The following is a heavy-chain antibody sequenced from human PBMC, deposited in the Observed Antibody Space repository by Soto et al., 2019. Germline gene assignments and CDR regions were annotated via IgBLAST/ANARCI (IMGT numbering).Heavy chain of an antibody. CDR3: ASLFNYPFHAFDI. CDR2: IYYSGST. J-gene: IGHJ3*02. CDR1: GGSISSYY. Sequence: SETLSLTCTVSGGSISSYYWSWIRQHPGKGLEWIGYIYYSGSTNYNPSLKSRVTISVDTSKNQFSLKLSSVTAADTAVYYCASLFNYPFHAFDIWGQGTMVTVSS. D-gene: IGHD4-4*01. V-gene: IGHV4-59*01.